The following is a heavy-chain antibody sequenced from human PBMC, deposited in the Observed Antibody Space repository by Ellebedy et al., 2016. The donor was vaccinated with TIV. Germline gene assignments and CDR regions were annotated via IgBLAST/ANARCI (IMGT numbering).Heavy chain of an antibody. CDR2: IIGMFGTT. Sequence: AASVKVSCNASGYTFTSYGIGWVRQAPGQGLEWVGGIIGMFGTTNYAQKLQGSVTITADESTSTAYMELTSVRSEDTAVYFCARGGDYYASYFDYWGQGTLVTVSS. CDR3: ARGGDYYASYFDY. V-gene: IGHV1-69*13. CDR1: GYTFTSYG. D-gene: IGHD2-21*02. J-gene: IGHJ4*02.